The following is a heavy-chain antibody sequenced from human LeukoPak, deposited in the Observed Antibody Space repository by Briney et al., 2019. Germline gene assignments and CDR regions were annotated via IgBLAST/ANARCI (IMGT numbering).Heavy chain of an antibody. CDR1: GFTFSDYY. Sequence: PGGSLRLSCAASGFTFSDYYMSWIRQAPGKGLEWVSYISSSSSYTNYADSVKGRFTISRDNSKNTLYLQMNSLRTEDTAVYYCAKENYYDSSGYIDYWGQGTLVTVSS. J-gene: IGHJ4*02. CDR3: AKENYYDSSGYIDY. CDR2: ISSSSSYT. D-gene: IGHD3-22*01. V-gene: IGHV3-11*06.